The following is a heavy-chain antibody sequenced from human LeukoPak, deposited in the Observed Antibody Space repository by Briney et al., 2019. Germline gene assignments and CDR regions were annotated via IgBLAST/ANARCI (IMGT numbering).Heavy chain of an antibody. Sequence: HPGGSLRLSCAASGFTFSSYEMNWVRLAPGKGLEWVSYISSSGSTIYYADSVKGRFTISRDNAKNSLYLQMNSLRAEDTAVYYCASGSGYCSSISCVPPFDYWGQGTLVTVSS. D-gene: IGHD2-2*01. J-gene: IGHJ4*02. CDR3: ASGSGYCSSISCVPPFDY. V-gene: IGHV3-48*03. CDR2: ISSSGSTI. CDR1: GFTFSSYE.